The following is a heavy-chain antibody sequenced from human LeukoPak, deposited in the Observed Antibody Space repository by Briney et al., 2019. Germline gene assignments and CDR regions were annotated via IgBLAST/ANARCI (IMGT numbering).Heavy chain of an antibody. Sequence: PGGSLRLSCAASGFTVSSNYMSWVRQAPGKGLEWVSVIYSGGSTYYADSVKGRFTISRDNSKNTLYLQMNSLRAEDTAVYYCARDYCSGGSCYSDAFDIWGLGTMVTVSS. D-gene: IGHD2-15*01. CDR2: IYSGGST. V-gene: IGHV3-53*01. CDR1: GFTVSSNY. CDR3: ARDYCSGGSCYSDAFDI. J-gene: IGHJ3*02.